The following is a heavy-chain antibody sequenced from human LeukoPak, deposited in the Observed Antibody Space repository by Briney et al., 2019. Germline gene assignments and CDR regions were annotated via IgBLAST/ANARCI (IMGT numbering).Heavy chain of an antibody. CDR1: GFTFSSYS. CDR3: AKGPTRSVTTGQFDY. J-gene: IGHJ4*02. D-gene: IGHD4-17*01. V-gene: IGHV3-21*04. CDR2: ISSSSSYI. Sequence: GGSLRLSCAASGFTFSSYSMNWVRQAPGKGLEWVSSISSSSSYIYYADSVKGRFTISRDNSKNTLYLQMNSLRAEDTAVYYCAKGPTRSVTTGQFDYWGQGTLVTVSS.